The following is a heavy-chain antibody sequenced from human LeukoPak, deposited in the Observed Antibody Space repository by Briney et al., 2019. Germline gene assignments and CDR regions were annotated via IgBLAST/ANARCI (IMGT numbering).Heavy chain of an antibody. CDR3: ARLLIGVIVKDYGMDV. D-gene: IGHD3-22*01. V-gene: IGHV4-34*01. CDR2: INHSGST. J-gene: IGHJ6*02. Sequence: SETLSLTCAVYGGSFSGYYWSWIRQPPGKGPEWIGEINHSGSTNYNPSLKSRVTISVDTSKNQFSLKLSSVTAADTAVYYCARLLIGVIVKDYGMDVWGQGTTVTVSS. CDR1: GGSFSGYY.